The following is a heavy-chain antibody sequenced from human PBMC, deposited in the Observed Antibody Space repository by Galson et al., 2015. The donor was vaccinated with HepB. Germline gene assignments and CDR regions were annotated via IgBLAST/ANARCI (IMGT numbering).Heavy chain of an antibody. CDR2: IIPIFGTA. CDR3: ARGVEPQGCYYYYMDV. J-gene: IGHJ6*03. V-gene: IGHV1-69*13. Sequence: SVKVSCKASGGTFSSYAISWVRQAPGQGLEWMGGIIPIFGTANYAQKFQGRVTITADESTSTAYMELSSLRSEDTAVYYCARGVEPQGCYYYYMDVWGKGTTVTVSS. D-gene: IGHD1-1*01. CDR1: GGTFSSYA.